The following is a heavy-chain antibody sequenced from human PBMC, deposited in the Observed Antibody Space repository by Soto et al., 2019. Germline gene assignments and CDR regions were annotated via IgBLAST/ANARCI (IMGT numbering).Heavy chain of an antibody. V-gene: IGHV4-59*08. D-gene: IGHD3-22*01. CDR2: IYSSGST. J-gene: IGHJ4*02. Sequence: SETLSLTCTVSGGSISNSYWSWIRQSPGKGLEWIGYIYSSGSTNYNPSLKSRGTISVDTSKNKFSLKLSSVTAADTAVYYCAGHSSCFPRAIRLGYYFDYSGQRTLVTVSS. CDR3: AGHSSCFPRAIRLGYYFDY. CDR1: GGSISNSY.